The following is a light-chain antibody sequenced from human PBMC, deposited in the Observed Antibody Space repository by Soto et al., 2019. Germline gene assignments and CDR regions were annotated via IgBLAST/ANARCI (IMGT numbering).Light chain of an antibody. V-gene: IGLV2-11*01. CDR1: SSDVGNYNY. CDR3: CSYAGNYYV. J-gene: IGLJ1*01. CDR2: DVS. Sequence: QSALTQPRSVSGSPGQSVTISCTGTSSDVGNYNYVSWYQQHPGKAPKLMIYDVSKRPSGVPDRFSGSKSGNTASLTISGLQAEDEADYYCCSYAGNYYVFGPGTKLTVL.